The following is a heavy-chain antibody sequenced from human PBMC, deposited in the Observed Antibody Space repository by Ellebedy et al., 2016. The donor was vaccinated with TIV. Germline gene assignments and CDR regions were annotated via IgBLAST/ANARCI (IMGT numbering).Heavy chain of an antibody. J-gene: IGHJ4*02. CDR2: INTQFLGT. D-gene: IGHD3-22*01. CDR1: GYPFTAYY. Sequence: ASVKVSXXASGYPFTAYYIHWLRQAPGQGLEWMGWINTQFLGTTYEEKFKGRVTMTRDTSTSTAYMELSSLRSDDTAVYFCAREGAYDSGGYYELFDYWGQGTLVTVSS. CDR3: AREGAYDSGGYYELFDY. V-gene: IGHV1-2*02.